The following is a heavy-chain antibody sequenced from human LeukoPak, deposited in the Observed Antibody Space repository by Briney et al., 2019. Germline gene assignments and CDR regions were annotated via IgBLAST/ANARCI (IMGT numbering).Heavy chain of an antibody. CDR3: ARDPYSGNYGNYYYYYMDV. CDR1: GFTFTTYW. Sequence: GESLRLSCAASGFTFTTYWMSWVRQAPGKGLEWVANIKQDGNEKYYVDSVKGRFTISRDNAKNSLYLQMNSLRAEDTALYFCARDPYSGNYGNYYYYYMDVWGKGTTVTISS. D-gene: IGHD1-26*01. J-gene: IGHJ6*03. V-gene: IGHV3-7*01. CDR2: IKQDGNEK.